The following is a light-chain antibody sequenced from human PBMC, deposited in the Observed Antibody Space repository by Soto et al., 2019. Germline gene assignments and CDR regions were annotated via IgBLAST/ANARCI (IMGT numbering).Light chain of an antibody. V-gene: IGKV3-15*01. CDR2: GAS. J-gene: IGKJ4*01. CDR3: QQYNNWPPLT. Sequence: EIVMTQSPATLSVSPGERATLSCRASQSVSRNLGWYQQKPGQAPRLLIYGASTRPTGIPARFSGSGSGTEFTLTISSLQSEDFAVYYCQQYNNWPPLTFGGGTKVEIK. CDR1: QSVSRN.